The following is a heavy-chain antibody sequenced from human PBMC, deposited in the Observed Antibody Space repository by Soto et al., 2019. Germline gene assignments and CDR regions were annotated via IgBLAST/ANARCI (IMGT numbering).Heavy chain of an antibody. J-gene: IGHJ4*02. Sequence: QVQLVESGGGVVQPGRSLRLSCAASGFTFSSYGMHWVRQAPGKGLEWVAVIWYDGSNKYYADSVKGRFTISRDNSKNRLYLQMNSLTAEDTAVYYCAGSRDPEEWLDDYWGQGTLVTVSS. V-gene: IGHV3-33*01. CDR1: GFTFSSYG. D-gene: IGHD6-19*01. CDR2: IWYDGSNK. CDR3: AGSRDPEEWLDDY.